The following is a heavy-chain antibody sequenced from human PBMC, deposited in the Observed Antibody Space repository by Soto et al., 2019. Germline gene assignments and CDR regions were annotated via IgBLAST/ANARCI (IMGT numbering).Heavy chain of an antibody. CDR2: INPSCGST. Sequence: ASVKGSCKASGYTFTSYYMHLVRQAPGQGLECMGIINPSCGSTSYAQKFQGRVTMTRXTXXSXXXMXLXXLRXEDTAVYYFARGSDGSGPAEWGQGTTGT. J-gene: IGHJ6*02. CDR1: GYTFTSYY. CDR3: ARGSDGSGPAE. D-gene: IGHD3-10*01. V-gene: IGHV1-46*01.